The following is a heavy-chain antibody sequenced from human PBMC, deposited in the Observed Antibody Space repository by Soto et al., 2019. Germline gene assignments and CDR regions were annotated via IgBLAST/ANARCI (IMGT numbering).Heavy chain of an antibody. CDR2: ISAYNGNT. D-gene: IGHD1-26*01. Sequence: ASVKVSCKASGYTFTSYGISWVRQAPGQGLEWMGWISAYNGNTNYAQKLQGRVTMTTDTSTSTAYMELRSLRSDDTAVYYCARSSGSYSYYGMDVWGQGTTVTVSS. CDR1: GYTFTSYG. V-gene: IGHV1-18*04. CDR3: ARSSGSYSYYGMDV. J-gene: IGHJ6*02.